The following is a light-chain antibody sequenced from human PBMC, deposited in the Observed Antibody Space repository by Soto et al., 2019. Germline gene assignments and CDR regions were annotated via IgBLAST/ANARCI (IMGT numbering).Light chain of an antibody. V-gene: IGKV1-39*01. CDR2: TTS. J-gene: IGKJ1*01. Sequence: DIQMTQSPSSLSASVGDRVTITCRTSQPISDYLNWYQQTPGKAPTLLIYTTSNLQSGVPSRFSGSGSATHFTLTISSLQPEDFATYYCQQHYNTPRTFGQGTKVDIK. CDR1: QPISDY. CDR3: QQHYNTPRT.